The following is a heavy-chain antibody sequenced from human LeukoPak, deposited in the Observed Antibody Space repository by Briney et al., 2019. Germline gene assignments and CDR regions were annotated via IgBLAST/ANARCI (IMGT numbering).Heavy chain of an antibody. J-gene: IGHJ3*02. D-gene: IGHD3-22*01. CDR3: ARGGLDSNGYWTAFDI. CDR1: GGSISTYY. V-gene: IGHV4-59*01. CDR2: IHYSGST. Sequence: PSETLSLTCAVSGGSISTYYWSWIRPPPGKGLEWTGYIHYSGSTNYNPSLKSRVTILVDTSKNQFSLRLSSVTAAGTAVYYCARGGLDSNGYWTAFDIWGQGTMVTVSS.